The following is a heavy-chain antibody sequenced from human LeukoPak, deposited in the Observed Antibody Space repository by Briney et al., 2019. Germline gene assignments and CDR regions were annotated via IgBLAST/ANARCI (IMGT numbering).Heavy chain of an antibody. CDR1: GFTVSNNY. V-gene: IGHV3-53*01. CDR3: ARGLAGTNNWFDP. Sequence: GGSLRLSCAASGFTVSNNYMTWVRQAPGKGLEWVSLIYSGGSTYYADSVKGRLTISRDNSKNTLYLQMNSLRAEDTAVYYCARGLAGTNNWFDPWGQGTLVTVSS. CDR2: IYSGGST. D-gene: IGHD6-19*01. J-gene: IGHJ5*02.